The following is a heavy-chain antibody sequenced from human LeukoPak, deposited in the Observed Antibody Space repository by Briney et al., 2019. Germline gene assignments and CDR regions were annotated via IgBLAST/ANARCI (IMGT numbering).Heavy chain of an antibody. CDR2: ISSSSSYI. CDR1: GFTFSSYS. D-gene: IGHD4-17*01. Sequence: GGSLRLSCAASGFTFSSYSMNWVRQAPGKGLEWVSSISSSSSYIYYADSVKGRFTISRDNAKNSLYLQMNSLRAEDTAVYYCARHDYGDYLDYYGMDVWGRGTTVTVSS. CDR3: ARHDYGDYLDYYGMDV. V-gene: IGHV3-21*01. J-gene: IGHJ6*02.